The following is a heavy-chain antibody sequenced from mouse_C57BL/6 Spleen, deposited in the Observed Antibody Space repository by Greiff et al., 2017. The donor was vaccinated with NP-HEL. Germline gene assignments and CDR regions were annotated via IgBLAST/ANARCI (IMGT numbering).Heavy chain of an antibody. CDR2: ISYDGSN. J-gene: IGHJ1*03. V-gene: IGHV3-6*01. Sequence: ESGPGLVKPSQSLSLTCSVTGYSITSGYYWNWIRQFPGNKLEWMGYISYDGSNNYNPSLKNRISITRDTSKNQFFLKLNSVTTEDTATYYCARETFYYDYDGYFDVWGTGTTVTVSS. CDR1: GYSITSGYY. D-gene: IGHD2-4*01. CDR3: ARETFYYDYDGYFDV.